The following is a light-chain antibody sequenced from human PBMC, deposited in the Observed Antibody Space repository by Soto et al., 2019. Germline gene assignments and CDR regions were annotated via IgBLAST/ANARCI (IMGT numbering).Light chain of an antibody. CDR3: QQYNSYPT. CDR2: DAS. V-gene: IGKV1-5*01. CDR1: QSISSW. J-gene: IGKJ1*01. Sequence: DIQMPQSPSTLSATAGDRVTITCRASQSISSWLAWYQPKPGKAPKLLIYDASSLESGVPSRLSASGSGTEFTLPIRSLQPDDFATYYCQQYNSYPTFGQGTKVDI.